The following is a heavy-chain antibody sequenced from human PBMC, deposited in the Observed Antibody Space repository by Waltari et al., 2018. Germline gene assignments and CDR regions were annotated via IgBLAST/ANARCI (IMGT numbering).Heavy chain of an antibody. J-gene: IGHJ4*02. V-gene: IGHV3-30*18. CDR1: GFTFSSYG. CDR3: AKDNIQYGDYEGGFDY. D-gene: IGHD4-17*01. Sequence: QVQLVESGGGVVQPGRSLRLSCAASGFTFSSYGMPWVRQAPGKGLEWVAVISYDGSNKYYADSVKGRFTISRDNSKNTLYLQMNSLRAEDTAVYYCAKDNIQYGDYEGGFDYWGQGTLVTVSS. CDR2: ISYDGSNK.